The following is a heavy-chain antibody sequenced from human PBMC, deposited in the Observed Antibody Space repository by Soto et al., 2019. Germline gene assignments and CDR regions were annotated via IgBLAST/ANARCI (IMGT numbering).Heavy chain of an antibody. CDR3: AGGTDGKKVAY. J-gene: IGHJ4*02. V-gene: IGHV4-61*03. CDR2: FFYTGST. CDR1: GGSVSSEHYY. Sequence: QVQLQESGPGLVKSSETLSLTCTVSGGSVSSEHYYWNWIRQAPGKGLEWIGYFFYTGSTNYNPPPESXXPXSXVMSKNHFSLKLSSVTAADPAVYYCAGGTDGKKVAYWGQGTLVTVSS. D-gene: IGHD5-12*01.